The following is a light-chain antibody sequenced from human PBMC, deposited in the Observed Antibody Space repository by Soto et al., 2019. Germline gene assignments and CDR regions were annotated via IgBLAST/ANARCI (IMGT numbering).Light chain of an antibody. Sequence: QSVLTQPRPVSGTPGQSVTISCTGTSSDIGGYNYVSWYQQHPGKAPKLMIYDVSKRPSGVPDRFYGSKSGNTASLTISGLQAEDEADYSCCSYAGSYVFGTGTKVTVL. CDR1: SSDIGGYNY. CDR2: DVS. V-gene: IGLV2-11*01. J-gene: IGLJ1*01. CDR3: CSYAGSYV.